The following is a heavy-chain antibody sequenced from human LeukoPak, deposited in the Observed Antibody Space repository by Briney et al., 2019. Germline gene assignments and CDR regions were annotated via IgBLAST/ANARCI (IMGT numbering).Heavy chain of an antibody. J-gene: IGHJ5*02. V-gene: IGHV3-53*01. CDR3: GRDVGP. CDR1: GFTVSNNY. Sequence: GGSLRLSCAASGFTVSNNYLHWVRRAPGKGLEWVSVIYSGGTTYYANSVKGRFTISRDSSKNTMYLQMNSLRVEDTAMYYCGRDVGPWGQGTLVTVSS. CDR2: IYSGGTT.